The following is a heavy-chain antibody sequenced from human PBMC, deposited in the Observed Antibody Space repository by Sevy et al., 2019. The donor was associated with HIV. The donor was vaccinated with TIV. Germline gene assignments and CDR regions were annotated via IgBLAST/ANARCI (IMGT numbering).Heavy chain of an antibody. CDR2: ISWNSGSI. Sequence: GGCLRLSCAASGFTFDDYAMHWVRQAPGKGLEWVSGISWNSGSIGYADSVKGRFTISRYNAKNSLYLQMNSLRAEDTALYYCAKDIYSGSYYLGWYFDLWGRGTLVTVSS. D-gene: IGHD1-26*01. CDR1: GFTFDDYA. V-gene: IGHV3-9*01. CDR3: AKDIYSGSYYLGWYFDL. J-gene: IGHJ2*01.